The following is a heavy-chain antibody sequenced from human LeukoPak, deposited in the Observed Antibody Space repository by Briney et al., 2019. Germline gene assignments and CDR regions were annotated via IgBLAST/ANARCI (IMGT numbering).Heavy chain of an antibody. CDR3: ARYGVITFAFDI. J-gene: IGHJ3*02. CDR1: GFPFSSYS. CDR2: ISSSSSYI. D-gene: IGHD3-22*01. V-gene: IGHV3-21*04. Sequence: PGGSLRLSCAASGFPFSSYSMNWVRQAPGKGLEWVSSISSSSSYIYYADSVKGRFTISRDNAKNSLYLQMNSLRAEDTAVYYCARYGVITFAFDIWGQGTMVTVSS.